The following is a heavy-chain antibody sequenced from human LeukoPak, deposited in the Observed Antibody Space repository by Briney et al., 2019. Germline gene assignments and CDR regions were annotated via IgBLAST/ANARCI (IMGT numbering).Heavy chain of an antibody. D-gene: IGHD2-8*02. CDR2: FDPEDGET. CDR3: ARIGLLGDAFDI. Sequence: ASVKVSCKVSGYTLTELSMHWVRQAPGKGLEWMGGFDPEDGETIYAQKFQGRVTITADKSTSTAYMELSSLRSEDTAVYYCARIGLLGDAFDIWGQGTMVTVSS. CDR1: GYTLTELS. J-gene: IGHJ3*02. V-gene: IGHV1-24*01.